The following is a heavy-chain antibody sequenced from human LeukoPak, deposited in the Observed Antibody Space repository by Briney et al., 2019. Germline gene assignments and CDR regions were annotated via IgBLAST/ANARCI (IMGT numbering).Heavy chain of an antibody. CDR3: ARDRGSRYCGGDCYSGACD. V-gene: IGHV4-38-2*02. CDR2: IYHSGNT. CDR1: GYSISSGFY. Sequence: ASETLSLTCTVSGYSISSGFYWGWIRQSPGKGLEWIGTIYHSGNTFYNPSLKSRVTMSVDTSKNQFSLKLTSVTAADTAVYYCARDRGSRYCGGDCYSGACDWGQGTLVIVSS. D-gene: IGHD2-21*02. J-gene: IGHJ4*02.